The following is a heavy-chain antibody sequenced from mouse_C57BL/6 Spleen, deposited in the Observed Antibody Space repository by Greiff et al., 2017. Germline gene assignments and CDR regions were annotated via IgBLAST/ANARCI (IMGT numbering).Heavy chain of an antibody. CDR2: IDPSDSET. J-gene: IGHJ1*03. CDR1: GYTFTSYW. CDR3: ARGGYGNSWYFDV. D-gene: IGHD2-10*02. V-gene: IGHV1-52*01. Sequence: QVHVKQPGAELVRPGSSVKLSCKASGYTFTSYWMHWVKQRPIQGLEWIGNIDPSDSETHYNQKFKDKATLTVDKSSSTAYMQLSSLTSEDSAVYYCARGGYGNSWYFDVWGTGTTVTVSS.